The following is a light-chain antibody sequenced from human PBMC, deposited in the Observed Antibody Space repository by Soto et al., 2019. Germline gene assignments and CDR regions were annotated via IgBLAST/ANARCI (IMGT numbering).Light chain of an antibody. CDR3: QHYKMYSPWA. CDR1: QIISSY. CDR2: AAS. V-gene: IGKV1-39*01. Sequence: DIQMTQSPSSLSASVGDRVTITCRASQIISSYLNWYQQKPGKAPKLLIYAASSLQSGVPSRFSGSGSGTEFTLTISSLQPDDFATYYCQHYKMYSPWAFGQGTKVDIK. J-gene: IGKJ1*01.